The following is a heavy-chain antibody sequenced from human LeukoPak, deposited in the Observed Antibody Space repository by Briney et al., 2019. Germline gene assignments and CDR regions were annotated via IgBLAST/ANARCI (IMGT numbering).Heavy chain of an antibody. CDR1: GDCISIRGYS. CDR3: ARGPLAFRRVAGIFS. D-gene: IGHD6-19*01. CDR2: IIHSGGT. Sequence: SETLSLSCRVSGDCISIRGYSWDWIRQPPGKGLEWIGEIIHSGGTSYNPSLKIRLTISVDTSRKQFSLKLTSVTAADTALYFCARGPLAFRRVAGIFSWGRGTQVTVSS. V-gene: IGHV4-39*07. J-gene: IGHJ5*02.